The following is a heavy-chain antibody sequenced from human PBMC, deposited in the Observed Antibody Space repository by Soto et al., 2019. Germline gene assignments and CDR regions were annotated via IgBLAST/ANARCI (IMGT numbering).Heavy chain of an antibody. CDR2: IYSGGST. J-gene: IGHJ4*02. V-gene: IGHV3-53*01. CDR1: GFTVSSNY. Sequence: GVSLRLSCAASGFTVSSNYMSWVRQAPGKGLEWVSVIYSGGSTYYADSVKGRFTISRDNSKNTLFLQMNSLRAEDTAVYYCVTSPYYHDSSGYTIFDYWGQGTLVTVSS. CDR3: VTSPYYHDSSGYTIFDY. D-gene: IGHD3-22*01.